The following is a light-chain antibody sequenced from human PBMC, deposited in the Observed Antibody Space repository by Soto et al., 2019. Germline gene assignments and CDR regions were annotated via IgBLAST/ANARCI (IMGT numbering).Light chain of an antibody. CDR2: ENN. CDR3: QSYDSSLSGYV. Sequence: QPVLTQPPSVSEAPGQRVTISCTGSSSNIGAGYEAHWYQPEPGTDPKLLIYENNNRPSGVPDRFSGSKSGTSASLAITGRQAEDEAEDYCQSYDSSLSGYVFGTGTKVTVL. J-gene: IGLJ1*01. V-gene: IGLV1-40*01. CDR1: SSNIGAGYE.